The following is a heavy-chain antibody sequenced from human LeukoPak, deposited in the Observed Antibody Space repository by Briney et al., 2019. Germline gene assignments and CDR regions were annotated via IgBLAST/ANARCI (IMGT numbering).Heavy chain of an antibody. Sequence: PGGSLRLSCAASGFTLSRYWMSWVRQAPGKGLEWVANIKHDGSEKYYVDSVKGRFTISRDNVKNSLYLQMNSLRAEDTAVYYCARALGPWGQGTLVTVSS. V-gene: IGHV3-7*02. CDR2: IKHDGSEK. J-gene: IGHJ5*02. CDR3: ARALGP. D-gene: IGHD3-16*01. CDR1: GFTLSRYW.